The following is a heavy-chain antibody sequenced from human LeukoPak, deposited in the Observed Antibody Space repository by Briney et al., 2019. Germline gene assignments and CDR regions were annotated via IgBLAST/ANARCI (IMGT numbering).Heavy chain of an antibody. CDR1: GFIVRNYG. J-gene: IGHJ6*03. Sequence: SGGSLRLSCAASGFIVRNYGMSWVRQAPGKGLEWVSAISAIGGGTYYADSVKGRFTISRDNSKNTLYLQMNSLRAEDTAIYYCAKVDYYMDVWAKGPRSPSP. V-gene: IGHV3-23*01. CDR3: AKVDYYMDV. CDR2: ISAIGGGT.